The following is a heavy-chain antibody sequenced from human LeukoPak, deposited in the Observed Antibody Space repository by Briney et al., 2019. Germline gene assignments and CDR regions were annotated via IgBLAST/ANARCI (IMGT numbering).Heavy chain of an antibody. D-gene: IGHD1-26*01. V-gene: IGHV4-59*01. CDR1: GGSFSGFY. CDR3: ARVVVGATNFYYGMDV. CDR2: IYYSGST. Sequence: SETLSLTCAVYGGSFSGFYWSWIRQPPGKGLEWIGYIYYSGSTNYNPSLKSRVTISVDTSKNQFSLKLSSVTAADTAVYYCARVVVGATNFYYGMDVWGQGTTVTVSS. J-gene: IGHJ6*02.